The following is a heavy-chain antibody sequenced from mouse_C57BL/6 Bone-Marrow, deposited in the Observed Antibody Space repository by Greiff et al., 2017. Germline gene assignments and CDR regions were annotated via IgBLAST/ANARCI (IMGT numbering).Heavy chain of an antibody. CDR3: ARSPSPVVAPSGYFDV. D-gene: IGHD1-1*01. Sequence: VQLQQSGAELARPGASVKLSCKASGYTFTSYGISWVKQRTGQGLEWIGEIYPRSGNTYYNEKFKGKATLTADKSSSTAYMALRSLTSEDSAVYFCARSPSPVVAPSGYFDVWGTGTTVTVSS. V-gene: IGHV1-81*01. CDR1: GYTFTSYG. J-gene: IGHJ1*03. CDR2: IYPRSGNT.